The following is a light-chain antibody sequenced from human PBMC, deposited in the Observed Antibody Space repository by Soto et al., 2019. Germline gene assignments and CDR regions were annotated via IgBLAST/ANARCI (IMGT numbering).Light chain of an antibody. CDR2: GAS. CDR3: QQYNNWPLT. Sequence: EIVMTQSPATLSVSPGERVTLSCRASQSVSSNLAWYQHKPGQAPRLLIYGASTRATDIPARFSGSGSGTEFALTISSLQPEDFAVYYCQQYNNWPLTFGGGTMLEIK. V-gene: IGKV3-15*01. CDR1: QSVSSN. J-gene: IGKJ4*01.